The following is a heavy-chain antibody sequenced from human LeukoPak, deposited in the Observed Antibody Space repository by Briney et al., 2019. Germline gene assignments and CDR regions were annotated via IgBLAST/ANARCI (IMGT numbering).Heavy chain of an antibody. Sequence: GGSLRLSCAASGFTFSSYGMHWVRQAPGKGLEWVAVISYDGSNKYYADSVKGRFTISRDNSKNTLYLQMNSLRAEDTAVYYCAKAIDSSGSNFDYWGQGTLVTVSS. CDR3: AKAIDSSGSNFDY. J-gene: IGHJ4*02. D-gene: IGHD3-22*01. CDR1: GFTFSSYG. CDR2: ISYDGSNK. V-gene: IGHV3-30*18.